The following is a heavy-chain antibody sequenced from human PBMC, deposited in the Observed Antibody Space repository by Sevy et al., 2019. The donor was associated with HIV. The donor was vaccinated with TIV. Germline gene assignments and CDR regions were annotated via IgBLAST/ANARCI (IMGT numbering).Heavy chain of an antibody. V-gene: IGHV3-30*04. Sequence: GGSLRLSCAASGFTFSDYTIHWVRQAPGKGLEWVSVISYDGSRTSYADSGKGRFTISRDNSKNTLFLQMNSLRAEDTAVYYCTRVRGLLGWFDSWGQGTLVTVSS. J-gene: IGHJ5*01. CDR1: GFTFSDYT. D-gene: IGHD3-10*01. CDR3: TRVRGLLGWFDS. CDR2: ISYDGSRT.